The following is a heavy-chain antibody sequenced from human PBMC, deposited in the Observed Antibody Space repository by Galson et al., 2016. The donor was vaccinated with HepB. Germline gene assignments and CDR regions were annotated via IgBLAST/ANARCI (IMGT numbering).Heavy chain of an antibody. D-gene: IGHD5-18*01. Sequence: GGYYWSWIRQHPGKGLEWIGYIYYSGSTYYNPSLKSRVTISVDTSKNQFSLKLSSVTAADTAVYYCARAGGLLVDSWGQGTLVTVSS. CDR1: GGYY. CDR3: ARAGGLLVDS. J-gene: IGHJ4*02. CDR2: IYYSGST. V-gene: IGHV4-31*02.